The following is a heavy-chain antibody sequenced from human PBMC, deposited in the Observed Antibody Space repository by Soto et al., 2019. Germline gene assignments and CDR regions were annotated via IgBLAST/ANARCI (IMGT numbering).Heavy chain of an antibody. Sequence: EVQLVESGGGLVQPGGSLRLSCAASGFTFSSYAMHWVRQAPGKGLEYVSAISSNGGSTYYANSVKGRFTISRDNSKNTLYLQMGSLRAEDMAVYYCARLGHCSGGSCLSHSGYFDYWGQGTLVTVSS. V-gene: IGHV3-64*01. J-gene: IGHJ4*02. D-gene: IGHD2-15*01. CDR3: ARLGHCSGGSCLSHSGYFDY. CDR2: ISSNGGST. CDR1: GFTFSSYA.